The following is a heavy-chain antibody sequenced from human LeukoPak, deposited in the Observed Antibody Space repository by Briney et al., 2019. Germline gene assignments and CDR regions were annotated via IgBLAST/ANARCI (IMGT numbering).Heavy chain of an antibody. V-gene: IGHV1-18*01. J-gene: IGHJ6*02. CDR2: ISAYNGNT. D-gene: IGHD5-12*01. CDR3: AREYSGYNYYYYYGMDV. CDR1: GYTLTSYG. Sequence: GASVKVSCKASGYTLTSYGISWVRQAPGQGLEWMGWISAYNGNTNYAQKLQGRVTMTTDTSTSTACMELRSLRSDDTAVYYCAREYSGYNYYYYYGMDVWGQGTTVTVSS.